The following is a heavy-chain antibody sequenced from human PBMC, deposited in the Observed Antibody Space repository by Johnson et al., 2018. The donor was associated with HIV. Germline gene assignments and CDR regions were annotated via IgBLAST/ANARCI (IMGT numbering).Heavy chain of an antibody. D-gene: IGHD4-17*01. CDR1: GFTFSSYA. J-gene: IGHJ3*02. V-gene: IGHV3-30-3*01. CDR2: ISYDGSNK. Sequence: VQLVESGGGVVQPGRSLRLSCAASGFTFSSYAMHWVRQAPAKGLEWVAVISYDGSNKYYADSVKGRFTISRDNSKNTLYLQMNSLRAEDTAVYYCARVRPNPTVTTRGAAFDIWGQGTMVTVSS. CDR3: ARVRPNPTVTTRGAAFDI.